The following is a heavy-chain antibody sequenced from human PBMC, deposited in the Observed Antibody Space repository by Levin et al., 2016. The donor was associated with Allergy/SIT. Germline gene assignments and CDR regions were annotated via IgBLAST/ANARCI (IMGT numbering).Heavy chain of an antibody. CDR2: INHSGST. V-gene: IGHV4-34*01. Sequence: SETLSLTCAVYGGSFSGYYWSWIRQPPGKGLEWIGEINHSGSTNYNPSLKSRVTISVDTSKNQFSLKLSSVTAADTAVYYCASFPGATKAANSSFDYWGQGTLVTVSS. D-gene: IGHD1-26*01. CDR1: GGSFSGYY. J-gene: IGHJ4*02. CDR3: ASFPGATKAANSSFDY.